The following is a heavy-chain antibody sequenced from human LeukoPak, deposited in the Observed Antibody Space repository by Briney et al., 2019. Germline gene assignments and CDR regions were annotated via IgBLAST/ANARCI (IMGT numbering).Heavy chain of an antibody. J-gene: IGHJ4*02. CDR1: GFTFSSYG. Sequence: PGGSLRLSCAASGFTFSSYGMHWVRQAPGKGLEWVAVIWYDGSNKYYADSVKGRFTISRDNSKNTLYLQMNSLRAEDTAVYYCASSPGGFYDSSGYYSSLWGQGTLVTVSS. CDR3: ASSPGGFYDSSGYYSSL. D-gene: IGHD3-22*01. V-gene: IGHV3-30*19. CDR2: IWYDGSNK.